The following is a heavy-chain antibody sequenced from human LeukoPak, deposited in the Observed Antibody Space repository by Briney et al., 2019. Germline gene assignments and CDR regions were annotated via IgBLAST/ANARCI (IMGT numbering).Heavy chain of an antibody. Sequence: SETLSLTCTVSGVSISNYYWTWIRRPPGEGLESIGYFHYSGSTNYNPSLKSRVTISVDPSKNQCSLNLTSVTAADTAVYYCARLGLPNAVDIWGQGTMVTVS. V-gene: IGHV4-59*08. CDR1: GVSISNYY. D-gene: IGHD2-15*01. J-gene: IGHJ3*02. CDR3: ARLGLPNAVDI. CDR2: FHYSGST.